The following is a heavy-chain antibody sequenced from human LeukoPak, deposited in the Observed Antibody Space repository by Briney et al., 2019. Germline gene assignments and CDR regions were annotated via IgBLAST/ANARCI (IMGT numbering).Heavy chain of an antibody. CDR3: ARDRGYYYGSGSYPPFDP. CDR1: GFTFSDYY. CDR2: ISSSGSTI. J-gene: IGHJ5*02. D-gene: IGHD3-10*01. V-gene: IGHV3-11*01. Sequence: GGSLRLSCAASGFTFSDYYMSWIRQAPGKGLEWVSYISSSGSTIYYADSVKGRFTISRDNAKNSLYLQMNSLRAEDTAVYYCARDRGYYYGSGSYPPFDPWGQGTLVTVSS.